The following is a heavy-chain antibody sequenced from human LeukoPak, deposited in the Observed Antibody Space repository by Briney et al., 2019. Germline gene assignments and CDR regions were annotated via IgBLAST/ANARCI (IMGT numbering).Heavy chain of an antibody. CDR3: AKDYDFWSGYLS. CDR1: GFTFSSYA. V-gene: IGHV3-23*01. CDR2: ISGSGGST. D-gene: IGHD3-3*01. Sequence: SGGSLGLSCAASGFTFSSYAMSWVRQAPGKGLEWVSAISGSGGSTYYADSVKGRFTISRDNSKNTLYLQMNSLRAEDTAVYYCAKDYDFWSGYLSWGQGTLVTVSS. J-gene: IGHJ5*02.